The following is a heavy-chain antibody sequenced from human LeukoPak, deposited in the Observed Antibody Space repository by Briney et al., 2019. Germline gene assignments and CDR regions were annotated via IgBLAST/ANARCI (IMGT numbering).Heavy chain of an antibody. V-gene: IGHV3-33*06. CDR1: GFTFSSYG. Sequence: PGGSLRLSCAASGFTFSSYGMHWVRQAPGKGLEWVAVIWYDGSNKYYADSVKGRFTISRDNSKNTLYLQMTSLRAEDTAIYYCVKGESSFWNDYLGDWGRGTLVAVSS. J-gene: IGHJ4*02. D-gene: IGHD3-3*01. CDR3: VKGESSFWNDYLGD. CDR2: IWYDGSNK.